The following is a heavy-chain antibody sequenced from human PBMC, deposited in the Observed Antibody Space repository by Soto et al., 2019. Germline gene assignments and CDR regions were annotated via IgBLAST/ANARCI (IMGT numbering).Heavy chain of an antibody. Sequence: PSDTLSLTCDVSRYSINNNNWWSWVRQPPGGGLEWIGELHHGGSTNYNPSLESRATFSVDISKNQFFLKLSSVTAADTAVYYCAKNSAYALDYWGQGTLVPVSS. CDR3: AKNSAYALDY. CDR2: LHHGGST. D-gene: IGHD5-12*01. CDR1: RYSINNNNW. V-gene: IGHV4-4*02. J-gene: IGHJ4*02.